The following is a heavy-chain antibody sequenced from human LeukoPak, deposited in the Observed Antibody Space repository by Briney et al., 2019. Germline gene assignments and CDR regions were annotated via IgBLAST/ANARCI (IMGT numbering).Heavy chain of an antibody. J-gene: IGHJ3*02. CDR3: AKWGIVVVVAAPSGGAFDI. CDR1: GFTFSSYA. CDR2: ISGSSGST. D-gene: IGHD2-15*01. Sequence: GGSLRLSCAASGFTFSSYAMSWVRQAPGKGLEWVSAISGSSGSTYYADSVKGRFTISRDNSKNTLYLQMNSLRAEDTAVYYCAKWGIVVVVAAPSGGAFDIWGQGTMVTVSS. V-gene: IGHV3-23*01.